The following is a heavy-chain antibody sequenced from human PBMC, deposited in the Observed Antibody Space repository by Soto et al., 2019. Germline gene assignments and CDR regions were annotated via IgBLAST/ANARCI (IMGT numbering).Heavy chain of an antibody. CDR1: GFTFDDYA. Sequence: EVQLVESGGGLVQPGRSLRLSCAASGFTFDDYAMHWVRQAPGKGLEWVSGISWNSGSIGYADSVKGRFTISRDNAKKSLYLQMNGLRADDTTLYYGAKDTRYSSCWYGGDAFDIWGQGTMVTVSS. CDR2: ISWNSGSI. V-gene: IGHV3-9*01. D-gene: IGHD6-19*01. J-gene: IGHJ3*02. CDR3: AKDTRYSSCWYGGDAFDI.